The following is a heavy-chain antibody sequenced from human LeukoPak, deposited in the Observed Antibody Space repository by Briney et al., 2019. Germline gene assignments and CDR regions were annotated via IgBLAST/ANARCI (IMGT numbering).Heavy chain of an antibody. V-gene: IGHV3-30*18. CDR2: ISYDGSNK. D-gene: IGHD2-2*01. CDR1: GFTFSSYA. CDR3: AKTLEYCNSTRCYDPEFYGMDV. Sequence: PGGSLRLSCAASGFTFSSYAIHWVRQAPGKGLEWVAVISYDGSNKYYADSVKGRFTISRDNSKNTLYLQMNSLRAEDTAVYYCAKTLEYCNSTRCYDPEFYGMDVWGQGTTVTVSS. J-gene: IGHJ6*02.